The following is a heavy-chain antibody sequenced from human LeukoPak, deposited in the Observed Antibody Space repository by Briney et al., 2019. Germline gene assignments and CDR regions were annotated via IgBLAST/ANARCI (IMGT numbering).Heavy chain of an antibody. CDR2: ISSSSSYI. CDR1: GFTFSSYS. J-gene: IGHJ4*02. D-gene: IGHD4-17*01. V-gene: IGHV3-21*01. Sequence: GGSLRLSCAASGFTFSSYSMNWVRQAPGKGPEWVSSISSSSSYIYYADSVKGRFTISRDNAKNSLYLQMNSLRAEDTAVYYCARDSDYGDYEGTGYWGQGTLVTVSS. CDR3: ARDSDYGDYEGTGY.